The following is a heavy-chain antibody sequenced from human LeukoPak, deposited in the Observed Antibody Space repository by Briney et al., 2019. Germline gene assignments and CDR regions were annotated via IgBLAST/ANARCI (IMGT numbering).Heavy chain of an antibody. V-gene: IGHV4-59*08. Sequence: SETLSLTCTVSGGSISSYYWSWIRQPPGKGLEWIGYIYYSGCTNYNPSLKSRVTISVDTSKNQFSLKLSSVTAADTAVYYCARGLAVSSSWYGRWFDPWGQGTLVTVSS. J-gene: IGHJ5*02. CDR2: IYYSGCT. CDR1: GGSISSYY. CDR3: ARGLAVSSSWYGRWFDP. D-gene: IGHD6-13*01.